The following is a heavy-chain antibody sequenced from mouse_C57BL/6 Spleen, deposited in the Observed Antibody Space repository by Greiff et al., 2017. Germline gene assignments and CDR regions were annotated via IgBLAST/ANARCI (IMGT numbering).Heavy chain of an antibody. Sequence: VHVQQSVAELVRPGASVKLSCTASGFTFKNTCMHWVKQRPEQGLEWIGRIDPADGNTKYAAKFQGKATLTADTSSNTAYLQLSSLTSEDTAIYYCARDYSNYEYYAMDYGGKGTSVTVSS. D-gene: IGHD2-5*01. CDR2: IDPADGNT. CDR1: GFTFKNTC. CDR3: ARDYSNYEYYAMDY. V-gene: IGHV14-3*01. J-gene: IGHJ4*01.